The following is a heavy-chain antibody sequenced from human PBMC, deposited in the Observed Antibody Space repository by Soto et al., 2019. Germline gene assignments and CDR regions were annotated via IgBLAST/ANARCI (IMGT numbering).Heavy chain of an antibody. D-gene: IGHD6-13*01. V-gene: IGHV3-53*04. CDR3: ARDLAAAGSYFQH. CDR1: GFTVSSNY. CDR2: IYSGGST. Sequence: GGSLRLSCAASGFTVSSNYMSWVRQAPGKGLEWVSVIYSGGSTYYADSVKGRFTISRHNSKNTLYLQMNSLRAEDTAVYYCARDLAAAGSYFQHWGQGTLVTVSS. J-gene: IGHJ1*01.